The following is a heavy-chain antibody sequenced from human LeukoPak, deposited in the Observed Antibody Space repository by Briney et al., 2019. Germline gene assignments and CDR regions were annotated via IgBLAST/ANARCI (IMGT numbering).Heavy chain of an antibody. Sequence: SQTLSLTCTVSGGSISSGGYYWSWIRQHPGKGLEWIGYIYYSGSTYYNPSLKSRVTISVDTSKNQFSLKLSSVTAADTAVYYCAREDKGWFDPWGQGTLVTVSS. CDR2: IYYSGST. CDR3: AREDKGWFDP. V-gene: IGHV4-31*03. CDR1: GGSISSGGYY. D-gene: IGHD2-15*01. J-gene: IGHJ5*02.